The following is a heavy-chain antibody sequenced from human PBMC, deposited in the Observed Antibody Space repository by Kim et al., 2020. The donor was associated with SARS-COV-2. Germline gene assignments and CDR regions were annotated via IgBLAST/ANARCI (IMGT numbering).Heavy chain of an antibody. D-gene: IGHD2-2*01. CDR1: GYTFTSYD. Sequence: ASVKVSCKASGYTFTSYDINWVRQATGQGLEWMGWMNPNSGNTGYAQKFQGRVTMTRNTSISTAYMELSSLRSEDTAVYYCARGLEVPAAISNIDPWGQGTLVTVSS. CDR3: ARGLEVPAAISNIDP. J-gene: IGHJ5*02. CDR2: MNPNSGNT. V-gene: IGHV1-8*01.